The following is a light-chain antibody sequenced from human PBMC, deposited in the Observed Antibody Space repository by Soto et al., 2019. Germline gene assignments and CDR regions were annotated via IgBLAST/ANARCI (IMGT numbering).Light chain of an antibody. J-gene: IGKJ5*01. V-gene: IGKV3-20*01. CDR3: QQYDNSPIT. CDR1: QSISSSF. CDR2: GAS. Sequence: PGERASLSCGASQSISSSFLAWYQQKPGQAPRLLIYGASSRATGIPDRFSGTGSETDFTLTISRLEPEDFAVYYCQQYDNSPITFGQGTRLDIK.